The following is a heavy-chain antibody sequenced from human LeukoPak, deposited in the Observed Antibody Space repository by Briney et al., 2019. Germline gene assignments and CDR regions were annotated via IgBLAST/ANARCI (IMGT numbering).Heavy chain of an antibody. V-gene: IGHV4-30-4*08. D-gene: IGHD3-22*01. Sequence: SQTLSLTCTVSGDSVSSDVYYWHWIRQPPGKGLEWIGYIYDSGSTYYNPSLRSRVSISVDTSRNQFSLELTAVTAADAAVYYCARDLGIHSYDSSGYLGYSFGIWGQGTMLTVSS. J-gene: IGHJ3*02. CDR1: GDSVSSDVYY. CDR2: IYDSGST. CDR3: ARDLGIHSYDSSGYLGYSFGI.